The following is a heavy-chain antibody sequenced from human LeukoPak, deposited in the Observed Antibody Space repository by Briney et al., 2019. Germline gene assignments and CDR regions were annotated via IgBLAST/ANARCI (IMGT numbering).Heavy chain of an antibody. CDR2: IRSKAYGGTT. CDR1: GFTFGDYA. V-gene: IGHV3-49*04. J-gene: IGHJ4*02. Sequence: GGSLRLSCTASGFTFGDYAMSWVRQAPGKGLEWVGFIRSKAYGGTTEYAASVKGRFTISRDDSKSIAYLQMNSLKTEDKAVFYCTKTPIRILEWSNFDYWGQGTLVTVSS. D-gene: IGHD3-3*01. CDR3: TKTPIRILEWSNFDY.